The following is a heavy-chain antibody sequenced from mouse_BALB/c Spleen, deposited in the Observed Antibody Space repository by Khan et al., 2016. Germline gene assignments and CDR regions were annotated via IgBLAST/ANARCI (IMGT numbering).Heavy chain of an antibody. V-gene: IGHV9-3-1*01. CDR2: IYTYSGEP. CDR1: GYTFTNYG. D-gene: IGHD4-1*01. Sequence: QIQLVQSGPELKKPGESVKISCKASGYTFTNYGMTWVKQAPGKGLKWMGWIYTYSGEPTYADDFKGRFAFSLAASASTAYLQINNLKQKDTGTYCCAKLTGTDAYWAQGTLVTVSA. CDR3: AKLTGTDAY. J-gene: IGHJ3*01.